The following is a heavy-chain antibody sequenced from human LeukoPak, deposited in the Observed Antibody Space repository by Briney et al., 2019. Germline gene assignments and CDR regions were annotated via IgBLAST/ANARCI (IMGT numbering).Heavy chain of an antibody. D-gene: IGHD4-17*01. Sequence: ASVKVSCKASGGTFSSYAISWVRQAPGQGLEWMGGIIPIFGTANYAQKFQGRVTITADESTSTAYMELSSLRSEDTAVYYCARAYGDYSSPPTYFDYWGQGTLVTVSS. CDR1: GGTFSSYA. CDR2: IIPIFGTA. V-gene: IGHV1-69*13. J-gene: IGHJ4*02. CDR3: ARAYGDYSSPPTYFDY.